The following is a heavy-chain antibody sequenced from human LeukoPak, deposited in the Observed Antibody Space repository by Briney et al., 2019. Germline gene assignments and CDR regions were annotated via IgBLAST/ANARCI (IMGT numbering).Heavy chain of an antibody. CDR3: ARAKYSSSSRWFDP. V-gene: IGHV4-59*11. J-gene: IGHJ5*02. Sequence: SETLSLTCTVSGGSISSHYWSWIRQPPGKGLEWIGYIYYSGSTNYNPSLENRVTISVDTSKNQFSLKLSSVTAADTAVYYCARAKYSSSSRWFDPWGQGTLVTVSS. D-gene: IGHD6-6*01. CDR2: IYYSGST. CDR1: GGSISSHY.